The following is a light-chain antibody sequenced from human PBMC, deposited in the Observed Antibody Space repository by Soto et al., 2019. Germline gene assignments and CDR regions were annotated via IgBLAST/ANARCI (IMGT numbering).Light chain of an antibody. CDR3: SSFAGNNNLV. CDR1: SSDVGGYNY. CDR2: EVS. V-gene: IGLV2-8*01. J-gene: IGLJ2*01. Sequence: QYALTQPPSASGSPGQSVTISCTGTSSDVGGYNYVSWYQQHPGKDPKLMISEVSKRPSGVPDRFSGSKSGNTASLTVSGLQAEDEADYYCSSFAGNNNLVFGGGTKLTVL.